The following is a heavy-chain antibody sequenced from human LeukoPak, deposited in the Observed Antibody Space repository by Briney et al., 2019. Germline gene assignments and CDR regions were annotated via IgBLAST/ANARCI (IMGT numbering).Heavy chain of an antibody. CDR2: INHSGST. CDR3: ARHRVGVGRWLRAEQDY. D-gene: IGHD5-24*01. V-gene: IGHV4-34*01. J-gene: IGHJ4*02. Sequence: GSLRLSCAASGFTFSSYEMNWIRQPPGKGLEWIGEINHSGSTNYNPSLKSRVTISVDTSKNQFSLKLSSVTAADTAVYYCARHRVGVGRWLRAEQDYWGQGTLVTVSS. CDR1: GFTFSSYE.